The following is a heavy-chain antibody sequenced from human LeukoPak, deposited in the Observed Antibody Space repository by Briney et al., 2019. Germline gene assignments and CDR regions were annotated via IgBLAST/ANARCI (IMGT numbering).Heavy chain of an antibody. D-gene: IGHD3-22*01. CDR3: AREYYYDSSGYYYVALKVFDY. Sequence: ASVKVSCKASGYTFTGYYMHWVRQAPGQGLEWMGWINPNSGGTNYAQKFQGRVTMTRDTSISTAYMELSRLRSDDTAVYYCAREYYYDSSGYYYVALKVFDYWGQGTLVTVSS. V-gene: IGHV1-2*02. CDR1: GYTFTGYY. J-gene: IGHJ4*02. CDR2: INPNSGGT.